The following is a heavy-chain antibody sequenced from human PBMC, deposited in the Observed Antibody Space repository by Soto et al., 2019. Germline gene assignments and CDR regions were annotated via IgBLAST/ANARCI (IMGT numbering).Heavy chain of an antibody. V-gene: IGHV4-39*01. CDR3: ARHIRGNACMDV. CDR2: IYYSGST. J-gene: IGHJ6*02. D-gene: IGHD2-2*01. Sequence: SETLSLTCTVSGGSISSSSYYWGWIRQPPGKGLEWIGSIYYSGSTYYNPSLKSRVTISVDTSKNQFSLKLSSVTAADTAVYYCARHIRGNACMDVWGQGNTVTVSS. CDR1: GGSISSSSYY.